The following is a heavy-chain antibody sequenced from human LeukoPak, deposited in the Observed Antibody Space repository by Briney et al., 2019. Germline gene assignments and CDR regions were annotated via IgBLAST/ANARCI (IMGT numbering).Heavy chain of an antibody. CDR2: ISGYNGNT. CDR1: GHTFTRHG. V-gene: IGHV1-18*04. J-gene: IGHJ4*02. Sequence: ASLKVSCKTSGHTFTRHGISWVRQAPGQGLEWMGWISGYNGNTNYAQKFQGRVNMTTDTSTSTAYMELRSLRSDDTAVYYCARDCSGGSCHFDYWGQGTLVTVPS. CDR3: ARDCSGGSCHFDY. D-gene: IGHD2-15*01.